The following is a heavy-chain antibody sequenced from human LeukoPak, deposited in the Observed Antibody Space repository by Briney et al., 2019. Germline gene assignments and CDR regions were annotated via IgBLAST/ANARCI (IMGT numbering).Heavy chain of an antibody. CDR2: ISPSSDTF. J-gene: IGHJ4*02. V-gene: IGHV3-48*01. D-gene: IGHD7-27*01. CDR3: ARDPPNWGFGL. CDR1: GFTFSDYS. Sequence: PGGSLRLSCTASGFTFSDYSMNWVRQAPGKGLEWISYISPSSDTFYCADSVRGRFTISRDNAKKSLYLRMNSLRAEDTAIYYCARDPPNWGFGLWGQGTLVTVSS.